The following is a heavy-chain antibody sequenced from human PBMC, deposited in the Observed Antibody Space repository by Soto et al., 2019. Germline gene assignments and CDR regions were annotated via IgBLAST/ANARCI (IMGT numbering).Heavy chain of an antibody. CDR3: ARDPYYDSSGYCFDP. V-gene: IGHV4-59*01. J-gene: IGHJ5*02. D-gene: IGHD3-22*01. CDR1: GGSISSYY. Sequence: SETLSLTCTVSGGSISSYYWSWIRQPPGKGLEWIGYIYYSGSTNYNPSLKSRVTISVDTSKNQFSLKLSSVTAADTAVYYCARDPYYDSSGYCFDPWGQGTPVTVSS. CDR2: IYYSGST.